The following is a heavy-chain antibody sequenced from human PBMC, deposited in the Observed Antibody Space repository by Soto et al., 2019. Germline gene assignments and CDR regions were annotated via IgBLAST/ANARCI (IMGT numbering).Heavy chain of an antibody. D-gene: IGHD1-26*01. CDR3: ARLGIRSKLKKYNRFDP. V-gene: IGHV1-18*01. CDR1: GYTFTSYG. J-gene: IGHJ5*02. CDR2: ISAYNGNT. Sequence: ASVKVSCKASGYTFTSYGISWVRQAPGQGLEWMGWISAYNGNTNYAQKLQGRVTMTTDTSTSTAYMELRSLRSDDTAVYYCARLGIRSKLKKYNRFDPWGQGTLVTVSS.